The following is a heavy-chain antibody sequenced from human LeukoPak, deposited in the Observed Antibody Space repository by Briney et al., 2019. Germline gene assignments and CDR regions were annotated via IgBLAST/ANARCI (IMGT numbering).Heavy chain of an antibody. CDR1: GGSFSGYY. V-gene: IGHV4-34*01. J-gene: IGHJ5*02. Sequence: PSETLSLTCAVCGGSFSGYYWSWIRQPPGKGLEWIGEINHSGSTNYNPSLKSRVTISVDTSKNQFSLKLSSVTAADTAVYYCARLRIRGYCSSTSCYPWGQGTLVTVSS. CDR3: ARLRIRGYCSSTSCYP. D-gene: IGHD2-2*01. CDR2: INHSGST.